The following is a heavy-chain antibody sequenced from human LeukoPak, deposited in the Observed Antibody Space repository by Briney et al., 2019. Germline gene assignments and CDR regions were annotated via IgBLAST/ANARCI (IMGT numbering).Heavy chain of an antibody. J-gene: IGHJ3*02. CDR3: AKARDGYNLIPDAFDI. CDR2: ISGSGGST. Sequence: PGGSLRLSCAASGFTFSSYAMSWVRRAPGKGLEWVSAISGSGGSTYYADSVKGRFTISRDNSKNTLYLQMNSLRAEDTAVYYCAKARDGYNLIPDAFDIWGQETMVTVSS. V-gene: IGHV3-23*01. CDR1: GFTFSSYA. D-gene: IGHD5-24*01.